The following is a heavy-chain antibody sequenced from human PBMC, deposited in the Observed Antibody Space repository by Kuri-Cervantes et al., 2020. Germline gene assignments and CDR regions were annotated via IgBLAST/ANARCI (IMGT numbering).Heavy chain of an antibody. CDR1: GGSFSGYY. J-gene: IGHJ5*02. D-gene: IGHD6-6*01. Sequence: LRLSCAVYGGSFSGYYWSWIRQHPGKGLEWIGYIYYSGATYYNPSLKSRVTISVDRSKNQFSLKLNSVAAADTAVYYCARDTYSSSSWFDPWGQGTLVTVSS. CDR2: IYYSGAT. CDR3: ARDTYSSSSWFDP. V-gene: IGHV4-31*11.